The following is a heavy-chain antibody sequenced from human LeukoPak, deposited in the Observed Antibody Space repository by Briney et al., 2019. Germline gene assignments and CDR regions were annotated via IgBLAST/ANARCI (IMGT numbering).Heavy chain of an antibody. CDR2: IYYSGST. Sequence: PPGKGLEWNEYIYYSGSTYYNPSLKSRVTISVDTSKNQFSLKLSSVTAADTAVYYCSCKDYWGQGTLVTVSS. J-gene: IGHJ4*02. V-gene: IGHV4-30-4*01. CDR3: SCKDY.